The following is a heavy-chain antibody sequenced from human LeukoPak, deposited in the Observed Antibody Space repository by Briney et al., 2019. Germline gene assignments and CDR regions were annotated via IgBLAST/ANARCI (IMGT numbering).Heavy chain of an antibody. CDR3: ARESAILTGYSPNGDDAFDI. D-gene: IGHD3-9*01. CDR2: IYTSGST. Sequence: SETLSLTCTVSGNSISSYYWSWIRQPAGKGLEWIGRIYTSGSTNYNPSLKSRVTMSVDTSKNQFSLNLSSVTAADTAVYYCARESAILTGYSPNGDDAFDIWGQGTMVTVSS. J-gene: IGHJ3*02. V-gene: IGHV4-4*07. CDR1: GNSISSYY.